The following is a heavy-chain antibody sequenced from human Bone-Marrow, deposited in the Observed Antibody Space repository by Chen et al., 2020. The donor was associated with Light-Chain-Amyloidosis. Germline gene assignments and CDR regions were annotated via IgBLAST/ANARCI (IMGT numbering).Heavy chain of an antibody. D-gene: IGHD2-15*01. CDR3: ASIVVVDYGLDV. J-gene: IGHJ6*02. CDR2: ISYDGSHT. CDR1: GFPFSSIT. V-gene: IGHV3-30*04. Sequence: QVQLVESGGGVVQPGRSLRLPCAASGFPFSSITMHWVRQAPGKGLEWMAVISYDGSHTYYAESVKGRFTISRDNSKNTLYLQMNSLRADDTAVYHCASIVVVDYGLDVWGQGTTVIVSS.